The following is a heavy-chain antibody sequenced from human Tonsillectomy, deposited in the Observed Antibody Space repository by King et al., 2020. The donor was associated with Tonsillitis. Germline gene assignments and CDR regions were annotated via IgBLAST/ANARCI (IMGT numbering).Heavy chain of an antibody. Sequence: VQLVESGGGVVQPGRSLRLSCAASGLTFSSFAMHWVRHAPGEGREGGAVISYDGSNKYYADSVKGRFTISRDNSKNTLYLQMNSLRAEDTAVYYCARVREVDGTGFDYWGQGTLVTVSS. D-gene: IGHD6-19*01. CDR3: ARVREVDGTGFDY. CDR1: GLTFSSFA. V-gene: IGHV3-30*04. J-gene: IGHJ4*02. CDR2: ISYDGSNK.